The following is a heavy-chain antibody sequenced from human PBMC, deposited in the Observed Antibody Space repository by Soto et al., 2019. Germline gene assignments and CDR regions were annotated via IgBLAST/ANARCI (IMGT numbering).Heavy chain of an antibody. CDR2: ISYDGSNK. V-gene: IGHV3-30*03. CDR1: GFTFSSYG. Sequence: HPGGSLRLSCAAPGFTFSSYGMHWVRQAPGKGLEWVAVISYDGSNKYYADSVKGRFTISRDNSKNTLYLQMNSLRAEDTAVYYCATQKGFLEWFDAFDIWGQGTMVTVSS. CDR3: ATQKGFLEWFDAFDI. D-gene: IGHD3-3*01. J-gene: IGHJ3*02.